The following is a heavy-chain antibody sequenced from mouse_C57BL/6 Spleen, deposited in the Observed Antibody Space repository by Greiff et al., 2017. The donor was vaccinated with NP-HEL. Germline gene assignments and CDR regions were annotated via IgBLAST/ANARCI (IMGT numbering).Heavy chain of an antibody. Sequence: QVQLQQPGAELVKPGASVKMSCKASGYTFTSYWITWVKQRPGQGLEWIGDIYPGRGSTNYNEKFKSKATLTVDTSSSTAYMQLSSLTSEDSAVYCCARGIDGSSYGYFDVWGTGTTFTVSS. J-gene: IGHJ1*03. V-gene: IGHV1-55*01. CDR3: ARGIDGSSYGYFDV. CDR2: IYPGRGST. D-gene: IGHD1-1*01. CDR1: GYTFTSYW.